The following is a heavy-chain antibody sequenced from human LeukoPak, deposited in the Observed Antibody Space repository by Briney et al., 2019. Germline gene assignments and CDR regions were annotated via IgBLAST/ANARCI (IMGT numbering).Heavy chain of an antibody. D-gene: IGHD1-1*01. Sequence: KYGESLQISCKGSGSSFTSYWIGWVRQMPGKGLEWMGIIYPGDSDTRYSPSFQGQVTISADKSISTAYLQWSSLKASDTAMYYCARTSGAWKDYFDYWGQGTLVTVSS. CDR1: GSSFTSYW. V-gene: IGHV5-51*01. CDR2: IYPGDSDT. CDR3: ARTSGAWKDYFDY. J-gene: IGHJ4*02.